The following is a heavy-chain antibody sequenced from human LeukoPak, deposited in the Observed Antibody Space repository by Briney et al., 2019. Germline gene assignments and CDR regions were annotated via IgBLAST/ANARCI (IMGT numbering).Heavy chain of an antibody. D-gene: IGHD3/OR15-3a*01. V-gene: IGHV4-39*07. CDR1: GDSISTSNFH. CDR3: ARSRSNSRTDFEY. J-gene: IGHJ4*02. Sequence: SETLSLTYTVSGDSISTSNFHWGWIRQPPGKGLEWIGSLDYSGTTYYNPSLNRRVTLSVDTSKNQISLSLISVTDTDRAVYYCARSRSNSRTDFEYWGQGTLVTVSS. CDR2: LDYSGTT.